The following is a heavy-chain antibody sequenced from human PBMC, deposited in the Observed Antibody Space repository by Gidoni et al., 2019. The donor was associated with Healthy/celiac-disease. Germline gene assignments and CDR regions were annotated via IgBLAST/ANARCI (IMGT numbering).Heavy chain of an antibody. V-gene: IGHV3-30-3*01. D-gene: IGHD2-21*02. CDR2: ISYDGSNK. J-gene: IGHJ4*02. CDR1: GFTFSSYA. CDR3: ARGTDCGGDCYSD. Sequence: QVQLVESGGGVVQPGRSLRLSCAASGFTFSSYAMHWVRKAPGKGLEWVAVISYDGSNKYYADSVKGRFTISRDNSKNTLYLQMNSLRAEDTAVYYCARGTDCGGDCYSDWGQGTLVTVSS.